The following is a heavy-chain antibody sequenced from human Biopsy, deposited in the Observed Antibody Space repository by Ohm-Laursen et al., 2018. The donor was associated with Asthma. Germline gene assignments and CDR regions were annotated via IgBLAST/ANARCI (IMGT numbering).Heavy chain of an antibody. D-gene: IGHD4-17*01. CDR1: GGSINTGDYY. V-gene: IGHV4-31*03. Sequence: SQTLSLTCTVSGGSINTGDYYWSWIRQHPGKGLEWIGYIYYSGSTYYNPSLKSRVSILIDTSKNQFSLRLSSVTAADTAVYYCAITTYGDDGSDPWGQGTLVTVP. CDR2: IYYSGST. CDR3: AITTYGDDGSDP. J-gene: IGHJ5*02.